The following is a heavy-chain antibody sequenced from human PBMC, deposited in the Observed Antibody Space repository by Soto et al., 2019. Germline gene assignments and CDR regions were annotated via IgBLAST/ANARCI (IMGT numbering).Heavy chain of an antibody. CDR1: GYTFTSYY. V-gene: IGHV1-46*03. J-gene: IGHJ4*02. CDR3: TRPLWSGSYYPVG. Sequence: GASVKVSCKASGYTFTSYYMHWVRQAPGQGLEWMGIINPSGGSTSYAQKFQGRVTMTRDTSTSTVYMELSSLRSEDAAVYYCTRPLWSGSYYPVGWGQGTLVTVSS. D-gene: IGHD1-26*01. CDR2: INPSGGST.